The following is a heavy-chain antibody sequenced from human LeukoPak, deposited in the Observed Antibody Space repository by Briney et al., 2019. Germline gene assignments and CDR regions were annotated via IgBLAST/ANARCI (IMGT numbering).Heavy chain of an antibody. CDR1: GFTFSSYG. CDR3: AKLLVRYYDFWSGSDYFDY. CDR2: ISGSGGST. Sequence: GGSLRLSCAASGFTFSSYGMHWVRQAPGKGLEWVSAISGSGGSTYYADSVKGRFTISRDNSKNTLYLQMNSLRAEDTAVYYCAKLLVRYYDFWSGSDYFDYWGQGTLVTVSS. J-gene: IGHJ4*02. D-gene: IGHD3-3*01. V-gene: IGHV3-23*01.